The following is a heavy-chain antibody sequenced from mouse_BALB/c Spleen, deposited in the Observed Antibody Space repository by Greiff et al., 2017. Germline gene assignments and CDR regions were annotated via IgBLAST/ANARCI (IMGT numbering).Heavy chain of an antibody. Sequence: QVQLKESGPGLVQPSQSLSITCTVSGFSLTSYGVHWVRQSPGKGLEWLGVIWSGGSTDYNAAFISRLSISKDNSKSQVFFKMNSLQADDTAIYYCARNSPYYYGSSYPIAMDYWGQGTSVTVSA. CDR1: GFSLTSYG. D-gene: IGHD1-1*01. CDR2: IWSGGST. J-gene: IGHJ4*01. CDR3: ARNSPYYYGSSYPIAMDY. V-gene: IGHV2-4-1*01.